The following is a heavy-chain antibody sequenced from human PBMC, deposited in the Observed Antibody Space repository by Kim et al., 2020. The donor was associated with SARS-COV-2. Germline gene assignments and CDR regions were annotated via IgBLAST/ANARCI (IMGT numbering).Heavy chain of an antibody. V-gene: IGHV4-59*08. CDR2: IYYSGST. CDR3: ARGITMVRGAHLLLYGMDV. J-gene: IGHJ6*02. Sequence: SQTLSLTCTVSGGSISSYYWSWIRQPPGKGLEWIGYIYYSGSTNYNPSLKSRVTISVDTSKNQFSLKLSSVTAADTAVYYCARGITMVRGAHLLLYGMDVWGQGTTVPVS. D-gene: IGHD3-10*01. CDR1: GGSISSYY.